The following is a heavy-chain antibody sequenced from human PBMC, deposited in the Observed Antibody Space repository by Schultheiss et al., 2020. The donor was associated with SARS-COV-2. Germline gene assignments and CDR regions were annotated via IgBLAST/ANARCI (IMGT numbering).Heavy chain of an antibody. D-gene: IGHD7-27*01. V-gene: IGHV4-59*12. CDR1: GGSISNYY. CDR3: ARRRKANWGSTDY. J-gene: IGHJ4*02. Sequence: SQTLSLTCTVSGGSISNYYWTWIRQPPGKGLEWIGYVFYTGSTNYNPSLTSRVTISLDTSKTQFSLKLSSVTAADTAVYYCARRRKANWGSTDYWGQGTLVTVSS. CDR2: VFYTGST.